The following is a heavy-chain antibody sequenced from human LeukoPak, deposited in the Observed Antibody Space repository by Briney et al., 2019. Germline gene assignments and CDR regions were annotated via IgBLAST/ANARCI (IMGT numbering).Heavy chain of an antibody. V-gene: IGHV4-31*03. D-gene: IGHD6-6*01. CDR1: GGSISSGGYY. CDR3: ARDVGSSPTDNWFHP. CDR2: IYYSGST. Sequence: KPSQTLSLTCTVSGGSISSGGYYWSWIRQHPGKGLEWIGYIYYSGSTYYNPSLNSRVTIPVHTSKNQFSLKLSSVTAADTAVYYCARDVGSSPTDNWFHPWGQGTLDTVSS. J-gene: IGHJ5*02.